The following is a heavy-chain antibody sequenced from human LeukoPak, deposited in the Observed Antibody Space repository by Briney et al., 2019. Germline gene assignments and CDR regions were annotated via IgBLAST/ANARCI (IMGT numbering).Heavy chain of an antibody. Sequence: SETLSLTCTVSGGSISSYYWSWIRQPPGKGLEWIGYIYYSGSTNYNPSLKSRVTMSVDTSKNQFSLKLSSVTAADTAVYYCARDEYYYGSGSRRGMDVWGKGTTVTVSS. CDR1: GGSISSYY. V-gene: IGHV4-59*12. J-gene: IGHJ6*03. CDR2: IYYSGST. CDR3: ARDEYYYGSGSRRGMDV. D-gene: IGHD3-10*01.